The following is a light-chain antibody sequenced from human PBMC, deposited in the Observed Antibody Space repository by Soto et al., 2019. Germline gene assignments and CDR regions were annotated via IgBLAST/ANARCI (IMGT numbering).Light chain of an antibody. V-gene: IGKV3-20*01. Sequence: EIVLTQSPGTLSVSPGERATLSCRASQSISSNHLAWYQLKPGQAPSLLIYGASSRATGIPDRFSGSGSGTDFTLTISGLEPEDSAIYYCQQYVSWTFGQGTKVEIK. CDR1: QSISSNH. CDR2: GAS. J-gene: IGKJ1*01. CDR3: QQYVSWT.